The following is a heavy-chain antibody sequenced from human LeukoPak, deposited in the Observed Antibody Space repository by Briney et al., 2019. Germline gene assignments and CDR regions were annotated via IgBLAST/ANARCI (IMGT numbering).Heavy chain of an antibody. V-gene: IGHV1-18*01. CDR2: ISAYNGNT. Sequence: ASVKVSCKASGYTFTSYGISWVRQAPGQGLEWMGWISAYNGNTNCAQKLQGRVTMTTDTSTSTAYMELRSLRSDDTAVYYCARVSSIVVVVAASDYWGQGTLVTVSS. D-gene: IGHD2-15*01. J-gene: IGHJ4*02. CDR1: GYTFTSYG. CDR3: ARVSSIVVVVAASDY.